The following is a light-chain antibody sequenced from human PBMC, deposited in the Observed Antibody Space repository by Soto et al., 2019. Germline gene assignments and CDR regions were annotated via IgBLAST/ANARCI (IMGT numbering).Light chain of an antibody. CDR1: QGISSW. V-gene: IGKV1-5*03. J-gene: IGKJ1*01. CDR3: QQRLNWPPG. Sequence: DIQVTQSPSSLSASVGDRVTITCRGSQGISSWLAWYQQKPGKAPRLLIYKASSLASGVPSRFSGSGSGTEFTLTISSLQPDDFATYYCQQRLNWPPGFGQGTKVDIK. CDR2: KAS.